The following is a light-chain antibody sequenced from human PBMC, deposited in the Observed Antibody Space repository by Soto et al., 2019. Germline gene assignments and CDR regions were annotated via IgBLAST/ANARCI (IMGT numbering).Light chain of an antibody. V-gene: IGLV3-1*01. Sequence: SYELTQPPSVSVSPGQTASITCSGDKLGDKYACWYQQKPGQSPLLVIYKDTQRPSGIPERFSGSNSGNTATLTISGTQAMDEADYYCQAWDSSTPRVFGGGTKVTVL. CDR3: QAWDSSTPRV. CDR1: KLGDKY. CDR2: KDT. J-gene: IGLJ3*02.